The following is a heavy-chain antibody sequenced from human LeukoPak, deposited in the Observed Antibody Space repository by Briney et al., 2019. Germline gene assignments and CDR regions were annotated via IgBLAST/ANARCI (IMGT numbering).Heavy chain of an antibody. V-gene: IGHV3-15*01. Sequence: GGSLRLSCAASGFTFSSYAMSWVRQAPGKGLEWVGRIKSKTDGGTTDYAAPVKGRFTISRDDAKNTLYMQMNSLKTEDTAVYYCTTVYYDFWSGYPPLFDYWGQGTLVTVSS. CDR1: GFTFSSYA. CDR2: IKSKTDGGTT. J-gene: IGHJ4*02. D-gene: IGHD3-3*01. CDR3: TTVYYDFWSGYPPLFDY.